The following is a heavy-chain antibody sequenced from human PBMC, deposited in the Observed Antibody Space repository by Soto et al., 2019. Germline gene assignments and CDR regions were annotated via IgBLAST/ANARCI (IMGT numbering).Heavy chain of an antibody. CDR3: AKGLINGRWYAED. Sequence: EVHLLESGGGLVHPGESLRLSCGASGFTFSSCVMTWVRQAPGKGLEWVSCITDSGTGTYYADSVKGRFTISRDNSKNTMYLQLNNLRADDTGVYYCAKGLINGRWYAEDWGQGTLVTVSS. V-gene: IGHV3-23*01. D-gene: IGHD6-13*01. CDR1: GFTFSSCV. CDR2: ITDSGTGT. J-gene: IGHJ4*02.